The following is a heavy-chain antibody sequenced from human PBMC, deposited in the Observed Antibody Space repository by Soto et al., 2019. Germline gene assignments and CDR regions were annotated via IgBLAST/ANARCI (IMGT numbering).Heavy chain of an antibody. D-gene: IGHD1-26*01. CDR3: AGIYSGSPGGTFRY. Sequence: QVQLQESGPGLVKPSQTLSLTCTVSGGSISSGGYYWSWIRQHPGKGLEWIGYIYYSGITYYNPSLQRRVTISVDTSNNQFSLMLSSVTAADTAVYYCAGIYSGSPGGTFRYWGQGTLVTVSS. CDR1: GGSISSGGYY. CDR2: IYYSGIT. J-gene: IGHJ4*02. V-gene: IGHV4-31*03.